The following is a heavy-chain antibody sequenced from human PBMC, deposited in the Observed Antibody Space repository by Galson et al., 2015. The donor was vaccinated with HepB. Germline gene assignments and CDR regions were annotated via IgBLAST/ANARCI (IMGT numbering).Heavy chain of an antibody. J-gene: IGHJ4*02. Sequence: SLRLSCAVSGFTFSNVFMNWVRQAPGKGLEWVGRIQTKTDGETTDYATAVKGRFTISRDDSTNTLFLQMNSLKTEDTAVYYCTKVPYWGQGTLVTVSS. CDR2: IQTKTDGETT. CDR1: GFTFSNVF. CDR3: TKVPY. V-gene: IGHV3-15*01.